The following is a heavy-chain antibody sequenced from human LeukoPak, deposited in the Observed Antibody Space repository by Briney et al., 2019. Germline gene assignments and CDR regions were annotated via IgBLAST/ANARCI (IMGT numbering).Heavy chain of an antibody. Sequence: SVKVSCKASGGTFSSYAISWVRQAPGQRLEWIGRIIPIFVTAKYAQKFQGRVTITADKSTSTAYMELSSLRSEDTAVYYCARDRGIVGASDAFDIWGQGTMVTVSS. CDR3: ARDRGIVGASDAFDI. V-gene: IGHV1-69*06. J-gene: IGHJ3*02. CDR1: GGTFSSYA. D-gene: IGHD1-26*01. CDR2: IIPIFVTA.